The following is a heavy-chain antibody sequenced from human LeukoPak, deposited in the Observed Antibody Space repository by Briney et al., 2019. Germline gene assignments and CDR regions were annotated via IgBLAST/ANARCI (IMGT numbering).Heavy chain of an antibody. CDR1: GYTFTGYY. CDR2: INPNSGGT. Sequence: ASVKVSCKASGYTFTGYYMHWVRQAPGQGLEWMGWINPNSGGTNYAQKLQGRVTMTTDTSTSTAYMELRSLRSDDTAVYYCARGAMFGGYDLWSGSGNFDYWGQGTLVTVSS. J-gene: IGHJ4*02. D-gene: IGHD3-3*01. CDR3: ARGAMFGGYDLWSGSGNFDY. V-gene: IGHV1-2*02.